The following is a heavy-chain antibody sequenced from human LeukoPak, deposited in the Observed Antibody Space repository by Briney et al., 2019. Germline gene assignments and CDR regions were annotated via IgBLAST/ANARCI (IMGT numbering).Heavy chain of an antibody. CDR2: ISYDGSNK. CDR1: GVTFSSYG. V-gene: IGHV3-30*18. CDR3: AKDPSHHGSGRLLPPDY. J-gene: IGHJ4*02. Sequence: GGSLRLSCAASGVTFSSYGMQRVRQAPGKGLEWVAVISYDGSNKYYADSVKGRFTISRDNSKNTLFLQMNSLRAEDTALYYCAKDPSHHGSGRLLPPDYGGQGTLVTVSS. D-gene: IGHD3-10*01.